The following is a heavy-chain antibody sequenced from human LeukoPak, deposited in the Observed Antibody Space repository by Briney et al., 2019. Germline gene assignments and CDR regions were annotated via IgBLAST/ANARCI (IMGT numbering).Heavy chain of an antibody. D-gene: IGHD6-13*01. V-gene: IGHV3-9*01. J-gene: IGHJ4*02. Sequence: PGGSLRLSCAASGFTFDDYAMHWVRQAPGKGLEWVSGISWNSGSIGYADSVKGRFTISRDNAKNSLYLQMNSLRAEDTALYYCAKGAYSSSWAFFDYWGQGTLVTVSS. CDR3: AKGAYSSSWAFFDY. CDR1: GFTFDDYA. CDR2: ISWNSGSI.